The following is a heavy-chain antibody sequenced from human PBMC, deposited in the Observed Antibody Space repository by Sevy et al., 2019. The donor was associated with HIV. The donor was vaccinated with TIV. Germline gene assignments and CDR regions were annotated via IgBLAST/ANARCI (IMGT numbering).Heavy chain of an antibody. J-gene: IGHJ4*02. CDR1: GFTLSNYA. Sequence: GGSLRLSCAASGFTLSNYAVHWVRQAPGKGLEWVALISHDEIVREYADSVKGRVTISRGNSKKTVYLQMNSLRAEDTAVYYCARDLPHLLPWELSRGSDSWGQGTLVTVSS. CDR3: ARDLPHLLPWELSRGSDS. CDR2: ISHDEIVR. V-gene: IGHV3-30*04. D-gene: IGHD3-16*01.